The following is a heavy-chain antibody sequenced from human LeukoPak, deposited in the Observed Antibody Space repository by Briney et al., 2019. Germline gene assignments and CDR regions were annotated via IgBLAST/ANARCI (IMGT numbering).Heavy chain of an antibody. CDR3: ARDTGHGLDY. CDR2: IKQDGSEK. V-gene: IGHV3-7*01. D-gene: IGHD4-11*01. CDR1: GFTFSSYR. J-gene: IGHJ4*02. Sequence: PGGSLRLSCAASGFTFSSYRMSWVRQAPGKGLEWVANIKQDGSEKYYVDSVKGRFTISRDNAKSTMYLQMSSLRAEDTAIYYCARDTGHGLDYWGQGTLVTVSS.